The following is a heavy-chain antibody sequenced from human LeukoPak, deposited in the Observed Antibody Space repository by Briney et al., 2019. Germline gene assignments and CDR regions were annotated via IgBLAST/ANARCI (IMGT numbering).Heavy chain of an antibody. V-gene: IGHV4-4*02. J-gene: IGHJ5*02. CDR1: SGSISSSNW. Sequence: PSGTLSLTCAVSSGSISSSNWWSWVRRPPGKGLEWIGEIYHSGSTNYNPSLKSRVTISVDKSKNQFSLKLSSVTAADTAVYYCARGFYDSSGYYDWFDPWGQGTLVTVSS. CDR2: IYHSGST. CDR3: ARGFYDSSGYYDWFDP. D-gene: IGHD3-22*01.